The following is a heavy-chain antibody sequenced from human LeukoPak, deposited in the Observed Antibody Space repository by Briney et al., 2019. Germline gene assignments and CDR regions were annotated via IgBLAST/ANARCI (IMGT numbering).Heavy chain of an antibody. CDR1: GLSFSGYY. Sequence: AETLFLTCAVYGLSFSGYYWIWIRQPPGKGLEWVGEIYHSGSTNYKPSLKSRVTISADTPKTPSSLKLSSVTAADTAVYFCAREKQELVLNYFYGMDVWGQGTTVTVSS. D-gene: IGHD6-13*01. CDR3: AREKQELVLNYFYGMDV. J-gene: IGHJ6*02. V-gene: IGHV4-34*01. CDR2: IYHSGST.